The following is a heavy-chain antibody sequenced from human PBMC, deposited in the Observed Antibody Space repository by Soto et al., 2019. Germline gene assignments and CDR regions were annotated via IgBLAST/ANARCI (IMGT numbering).Heavy chain of an antibody. CDR2: ISGSCGST. Sequence: GGSVRLSCAASGFTFSSYAMSWVRRAPGKGLEWVSAISGSCGSTYYADSVKGRFTISRDNSKKTLYLQMNSLRAEDTAVYYCAKMAGYYTGGMDVWGQGTTVTVSS. CDR1: GFTFSSYA. J-gene: IGHJ6*02. V-gene: IGHV3-23*01. CDR3: AKMAGYYTGGMDV. D-gene: IGHD3-3*01.